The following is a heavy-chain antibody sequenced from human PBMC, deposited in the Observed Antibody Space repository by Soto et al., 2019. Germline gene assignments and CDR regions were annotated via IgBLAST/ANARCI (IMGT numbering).Heavy chain of an antibody. Sequence: GASVKVSCKASGYTFTSYGISWVRQAPGQGLEWMGWISAYNGNTKYSQKFQGRVTITRDTSASTAYMELSSLRSEDTAVYYCARGSLDDILTGYDYWGQGTLVTVSS. CDR1: GYTFTSYG. V-gene: IGHV1-18*01. J-gene: IGHJ4*02. CDR2: ISAYNGNT. CDR3: ARGSLDDILTGYDY. D-gene: IGHD3-9*01.